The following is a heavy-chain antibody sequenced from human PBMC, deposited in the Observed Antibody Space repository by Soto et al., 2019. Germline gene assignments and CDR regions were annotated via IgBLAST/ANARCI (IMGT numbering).Heavy chain of an antibody. D-gene: IGHD4-17*01. J-gene: IGHJ5*02. CDR3: ARVATVTTINWFVP. CDR2: INNDGSST. CDR1: GFTFSSYW. V-gene: IGHV3-74*01. Sequence: EVQLVESGGGLVQPGGSLRLSCAASGFTFSSYWMHWVRQAPGKGLVWVSRINNDGSSTNYADSVKGRFTISRDNAKNTPYLQMNSLRAEDTAVYFCARVATVTTINWFVPWGQGTLVTVSS.